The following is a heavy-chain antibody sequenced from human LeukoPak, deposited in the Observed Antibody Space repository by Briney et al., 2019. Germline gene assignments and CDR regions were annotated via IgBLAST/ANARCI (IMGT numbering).Heavy chain of an antibody. J-gene: IGHJ3*02. CDR1: GFTFSSYW. Sequence: GGSLGLSCAASGFTFSSYWMNWVRQAPGKGLEWVANIKKDGSERYYVDSVKGRFTISRDNTEKSLYLQMNTLRAEDTAVYYCARDLAGPPQEAFDIWGQGTMVTVSS. CDR2: IKKDGSER. V-gene: IGHV3-7*01. CDR3: ARDLAGPPQEAFDI.